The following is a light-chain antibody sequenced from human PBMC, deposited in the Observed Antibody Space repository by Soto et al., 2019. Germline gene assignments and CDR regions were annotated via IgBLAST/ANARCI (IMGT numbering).Light chain of an antibody. V-gene: IGKV1-12*01. CDR2: TGS. Sequence: DIQMTQSQPYVSASGGVRVTITCRASQGIKNWLDWYQQKPGKAPNLLIYTGSSFQSGVPSRFSGSGSGTDFTLTINSLEPEDFATYYCQQAASFPITFGQGTRLE. J-gene: IGKJ5*01. CDR1: QGIKNW. CDR3: QQAASFPIT.